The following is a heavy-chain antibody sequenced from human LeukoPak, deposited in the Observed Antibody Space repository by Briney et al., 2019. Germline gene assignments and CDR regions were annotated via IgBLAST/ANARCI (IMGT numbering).Heavy chain of an antibody. CDR2: ISSSRSNT. CDR1: GFSFSSYS. CDR3: ARATRRDYGDVGY. D-gene: IGHD4-17*01. J-gene: IGHJ4*02. V-gene: IGHV3-21*01. Sequence: PGGSLRLSCAASGFSFSSYSMNWVRQAPGRGLEWVSSISSSRSNTYYADSVKGRFTISRDNAKNTLYLQMNSLRAEDTAVYYCARATRRDYGDVGYWGQGTLVTVSS.